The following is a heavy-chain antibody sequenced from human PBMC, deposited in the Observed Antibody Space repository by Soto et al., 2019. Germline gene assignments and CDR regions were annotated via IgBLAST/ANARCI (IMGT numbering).Heavy chain of an antibody. V-gene: IGHV3-30*03. D-gene: IGHD2-15*01. J-gene: IGHJ1*01. Sequence: QVQLVESGGGVVQPGRSLRLSCAASGFSFSYYAMHCVRQAPGKGLEWVAVIAYDASKKYYSDSVKGRFTISRDNSKNTLYLQMNSLRDEDTAVYYCASPYCSGGSCYLTEYFQHWGQGNLVTVSS. CDR2: IAYDASKK. CDR1: GFSFSYYA. CDR3: ASPYCSGGSCYLTEYFQH.